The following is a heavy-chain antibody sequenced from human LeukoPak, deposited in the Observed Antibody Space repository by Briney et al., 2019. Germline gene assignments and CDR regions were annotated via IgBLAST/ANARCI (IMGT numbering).Heavy chain of an antibody. Sequence: GGSLRLSCAASGFTFSSNWMSWVRQAPGKGLEWVANIRQDGSDKYYMDSVKGRFTISRDNAKNSLSLQMNSLRAEDTAVYYCARDRDCGDGGCYPHFDYWGQGVQVTVPS. CDR3: ARDRDCGDGGCYPHFDY. CDR1: GFTFSSNW. J-gene: IGHJ4*02. CDR2: IRQDGSDK. V-gene: IGHV3-7*01. D-gene: IGHD2-15*01.